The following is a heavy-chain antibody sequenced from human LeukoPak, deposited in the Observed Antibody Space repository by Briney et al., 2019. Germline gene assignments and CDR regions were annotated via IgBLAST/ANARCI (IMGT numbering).Heavy chain of an antibody. CDR1: EFTVSNIY. J-gene: IGHJ4*02. CDR2: IKQDGSEK. CDR3: ARVGDYRKGTGVPNDY. Sequence: PGGSLRLTCAASEFTVSNIYMTWVRQTPGKGLEWVANIKQDGSEKYYVDSVKGRFTISRDNAKNSLYLQMNSLRAEDTAVYYCARVGDYRKGTGVPNDYWGQGTLVTVSS. V-gene: IGHV3-7*01. D-gene: IGHD4-11*01.